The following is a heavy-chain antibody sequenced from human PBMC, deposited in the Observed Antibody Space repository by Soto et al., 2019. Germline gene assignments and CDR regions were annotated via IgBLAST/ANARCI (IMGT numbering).Heavy chain of an antibody. CDR3: ARDKITGLFDY. CDR2: INHSGST. CDR1: GGSFSGYY. Sequence: SETLSLTCGVYGGSFSGYYWTWIRQPPGTGLEWIGEINHSGSTNYDPSLKSRVTISLDTSKNQFSLKLTSVTAADTAVYYCARDKITGLFDYWGQGTLVSVSS. V-gene: IGHV4-34*01. D-gene: IGHD2-8*02. J-gene: IGHJ4*02.